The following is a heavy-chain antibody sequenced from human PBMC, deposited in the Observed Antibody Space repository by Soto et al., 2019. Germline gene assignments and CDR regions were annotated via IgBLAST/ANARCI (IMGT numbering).Heavy chain of an antibody. CDR2: INPSGGST. V-gene: IGHV1-46*03. CDR1: GYTFTSYY. J-gene: IGHJ4*02. Sequence: QVQLVQSGAEVKKPGASVKVSCKASGYTFTSYYMHWVRQAPGQGLEWMGIINPSGGSTSYAQKFKGRVTMTRDTSTSTVYMELSSLRSEDTAVYYCARDLGYCSGGSCYIFAYWGQGTLVTVSS. CDR3: ARDLGYCSGGSCYIFAY. D-gene: IGHD2-15*01.